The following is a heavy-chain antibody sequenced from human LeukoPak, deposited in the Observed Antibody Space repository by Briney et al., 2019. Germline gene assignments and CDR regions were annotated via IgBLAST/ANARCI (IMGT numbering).Heavy chain of an antibody. CDR3: ARDRLEYRVAAAGHYFDY. CDR1: GGSISSDSYY. CDR2: IFTSGGT. D-gene: IGHD6-13*01. J-gene: IGHJ4*02. Sequence: SETLSLTCTVSGGSISSDSYYWSWIRQPAGKGLEWIGRIFTSGGTDYNPSLKSRVTISLDTSKNQFSLKLNSVTAADTAVYYCARDRLEYRVAAAGHYFDYWGQGTLVTVSS. V-gene: IGHV4-61*02.